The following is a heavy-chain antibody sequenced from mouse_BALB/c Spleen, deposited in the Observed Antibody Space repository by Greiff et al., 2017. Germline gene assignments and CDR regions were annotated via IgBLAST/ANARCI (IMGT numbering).Heavy chain of an antibody. CDR2: IDPANGNT. Sequence: EVQLQQSGAELVKPGASVKLSCTSSGFNIKDTYMHWVKQRPEQGLEWIGRIDPANGNTKYDPKFQGKATITADTSSNTAYLPLSSLTSEDTAVYYCASRGDGNYAWFAYWGQGTLVTVSA. J-gene: IGHJ3*01. D-gene: IGHD2-1*01. V-gene: IGHV14-3*02. CDR1: GFNIKDTY. CDR3: ASRGDGNYAWFAY.